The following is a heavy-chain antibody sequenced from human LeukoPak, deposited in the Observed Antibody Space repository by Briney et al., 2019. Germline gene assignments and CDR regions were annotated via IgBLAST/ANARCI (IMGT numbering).Heavy chain of an antibody. J-gene: IGHJ4*02. V-gene: IGHV3-30*18. D-gene: IGHD4-23*01. CDR3: AKGLLYGGKGYYFDY. CDR1: GFTFSSYG. CDR2: ISYDGSNN. Sequence: PGGSLTLSCAASGFTFSSYGMHWVRQAQGKGLEWVAVISYDGSNNYYADSVKGRFTISRDNSKNPLYLQMNSLRAEDTAVYYCAKGLLYGGKGYYFDYWGQGTLVTVSS.